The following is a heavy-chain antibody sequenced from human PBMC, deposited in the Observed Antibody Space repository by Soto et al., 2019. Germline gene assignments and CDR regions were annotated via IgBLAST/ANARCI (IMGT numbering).Heavy chain of an antibody. Sequence: PGEPRKISCKVSGYTFTSYWISWVRQIPGKGLEWMGRIDPSDSYTNYSPSFQGHVTISADKSISTAYLQWSSLKASDTAMYYCARPLGGSYHYYYYGMDVWGQGTTVTVSS. J-gene: IGHJ6*02. V-gene: IGHV5-10-1*01. CDR1: GYTFTSYW. CDR2: IDPSDSYT. CDR3: ARPLGGSYHYYYYGMDV. D-gene: IGHD1-26*01.